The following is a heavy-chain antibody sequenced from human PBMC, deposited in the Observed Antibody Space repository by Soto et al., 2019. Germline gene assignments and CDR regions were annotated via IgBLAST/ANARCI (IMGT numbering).Heavy chain of an antibody. CDR3: ARGTTVTPYSDY. J-gene: IGHJ4*02. CDR1: GFTFSTHA. V-gene: IGHV3-30-3*01. D-gene: IGHD4-17*01. CDR2: ISYDGSNR. Sequence: QVQLVESGGGVVQPGMSLRLSCAASGFTFSTHAMHWVRQAPGKGLEWVAVISYDGSNRQYADSVKGRFTISRENSKNILYLQMKGLRGGDSAVYSCARGTTVTPYSDYWGQGTLVTVSS.